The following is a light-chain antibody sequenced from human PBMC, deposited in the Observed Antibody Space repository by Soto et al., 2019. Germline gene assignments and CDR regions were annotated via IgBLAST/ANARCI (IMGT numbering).Light chain of an antibody. Sequence: QSALTQPASVSGSPGQSITISCTGTSSDVGSYNLVSWYQQHPGKAPKLMIYEGSKRPSGVSNRFSGSKSSNTASLTISGLRAEDEGNYHCCSYAGNRIFVFGGGTKVTVL. J-gene: IGLJ3*02. CDR1: SSDVGSYNL. CDR3: CSYAGNRIFV. CDR2: EGS. V-gene: IGLV2-23*01.